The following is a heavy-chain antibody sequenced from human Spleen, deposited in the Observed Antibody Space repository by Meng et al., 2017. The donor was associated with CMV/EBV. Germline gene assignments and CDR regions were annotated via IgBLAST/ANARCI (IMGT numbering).Heavy chain of an antibody. J-gene: IGHJ5*02. CDR1: GGSIRSFY. Sequence: SETLSLTCTVSGGSIRSFYWSWIRQPPGKGLEWIGYLYYSGSTNYNPSLNSRVTISVDTSKNQFSLKLSSVTAADTAVYYCARVSSMGDWFDPWGQGTLVTVSS. V-gene: IGHV4-59*12. D-gene: IGHD2/OR15-2a*01. CDR3: ARVSSMGDWFDP. CDR2: LYYSGST.